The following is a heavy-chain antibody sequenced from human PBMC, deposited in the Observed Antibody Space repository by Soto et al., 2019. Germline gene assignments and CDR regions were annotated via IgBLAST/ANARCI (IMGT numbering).Heavy chain of an antibody. D-gene: IGHD5-18*01. CDR2: VSHSGST. CDR1: RGSISSAAYY. Sequence: QVRLQESGPGLVKPSQTLSLTCTVSRGSISSAAYYWSWIRQHPGKGLEWIGYVSHSGSTYYNPSPKSRVIISVDTSKNQFSLSLTSVTAADTAVYYCAREYTYGSNFFDCWGQGALVTVSS. CDR3: AREYTYGSNFFDC. J-gene: IGHJ4*02. V-gene: IGHV4-31*03.